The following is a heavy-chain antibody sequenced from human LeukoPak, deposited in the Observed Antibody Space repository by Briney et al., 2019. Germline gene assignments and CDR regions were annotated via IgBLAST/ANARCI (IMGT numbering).Heavy chain of an antibody. CDR1: GFTFSSYD. D-gene: IGHD2-15*01. CDR3: ARASYCSGGSCYSGDAAFDI. J-gene: IGHJ3*02. V-gene: IGHV3-13*01. CDR2: IGTAGDT. Sequence: GGSLRLSCAASGFTFSSYDMHWVRQATGKGLEWVSAIGTAGDTYYPGSVKGQFTISRENAKNSLYLQMNSLRAGDTAVYYCARASYCSGGSCYSGDAAFDIRGQGTMVTVSS.